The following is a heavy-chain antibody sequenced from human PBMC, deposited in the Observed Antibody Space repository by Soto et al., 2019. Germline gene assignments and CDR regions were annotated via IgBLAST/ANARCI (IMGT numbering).Heavy chain of an antibody. CDR1: GFTFSIYG. J-gene: IGHJ4*02. V-gene: IGHV3-48*02. Sequence: EVQLLESGGAFVQPGGSLRLSCAASGFTFSIYGMNWVRQAPGKGLEWVSYIGSSGTTIYYADSVKGRFTISRDNAKNSLYLQMNSLRDEDTAVYYCARDLVTTFVYWGQGTLVTVSS. D-gene: IGHD4-17*01. CDR2: IGSSGTTI. CDR3: ARDLVTTFVY.